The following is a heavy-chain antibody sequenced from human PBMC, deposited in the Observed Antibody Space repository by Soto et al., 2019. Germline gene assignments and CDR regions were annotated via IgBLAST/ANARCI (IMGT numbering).Heavy chain of an antibody. CDR2: ISSSGSTI. J-gene: IGHJ4*02. CDR1: GFPFSIYE. D-gene: IGHD5-18*01. CDR3: ARDQVDTAIVSDFDY. Sequence: GGSLRLSCAASGFPFSIYEMNLVRQAPGKGLEWVSYISSSGSTIYYADSVKGRFTIPRDNAKNSLYLQMNSLRAEDTAVYYCARDQVDTAIVSDFDYWGQGTRVTVS. V-gene: IGHV3-48*03.